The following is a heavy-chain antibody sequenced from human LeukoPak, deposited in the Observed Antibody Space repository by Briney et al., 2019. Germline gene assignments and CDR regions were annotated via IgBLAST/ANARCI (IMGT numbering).Heavy chain of an antibody. V-gene: IGHV3-23*01. CDR2: ISGSGGST. CDR1: GFSFSSYA. D-gene: IGHD3-22*01. CDR3: AKTPYYFDTGGYYDY. Sequence: PGGSLRLSCAASGFSFSSYAMSWVRQAPGKGLEWVSGISGSGGSTYYADSVKGRFTISRDNSKNTLYLQMNSLRAEDTAVYYCAKTPYYFDTGGYYDYWGQGTLVTVSS. J-gene: IGHJ4*02.